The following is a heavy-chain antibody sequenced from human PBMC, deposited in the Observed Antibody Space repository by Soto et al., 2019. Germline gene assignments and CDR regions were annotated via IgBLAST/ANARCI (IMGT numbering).Heavy chain of an antibody. Sequence: EVQLVESGGGLVQPGGSLRLSCAASGFTFSSYWMHWVRQAPGKGLVWLSRINPDGTTTNYADSVKGRFTISRDNAKNAVYLLMISLRAEDTAVYYCARVPNGCYEGYWGQGTLVTVSS. CDR1: GFTFSSYW. D-gene: IGHD5-12*01. CDR2: INPDGTTT. CDR3: ARVPNGCYEGY. V-gene: IGHV3-74*01. J-gene: IGHJ4*02.